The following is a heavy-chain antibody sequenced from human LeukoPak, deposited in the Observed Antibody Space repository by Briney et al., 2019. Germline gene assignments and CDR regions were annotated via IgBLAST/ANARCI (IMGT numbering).Heavy chain of an antibody. J-gene: IGHJ3*02. Sequence: ASVKVSCKASGYTFTSYDINWVRQATGQGLEWMGWMNPNSGNTGYAQKFQGRVTITRNTSISTAYMELSSLRSEDTAVYYCCYGSGSYYSTFDIWGQGTMVTVSS. V-gene: IGHV1-8*03. D-gene: IGHD3-10*01. CDR3: CYGSGSYYSTFDI. CDR1: GYTFTSYD. CDR2: MNPNSGNT.